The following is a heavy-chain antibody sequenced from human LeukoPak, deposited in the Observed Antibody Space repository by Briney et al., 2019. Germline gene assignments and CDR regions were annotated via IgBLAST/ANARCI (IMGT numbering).Heavy chain of an antibody. Sequence: ASVKVSCKASGYTFTSYYMHWVRQAPGQGLEWMGIINPSGGSTSYAQRFQGRVTMTRDMSTSTVYMELSSLRSEDTAVYYCAREVAGSMGVDYWGQGTLVTVSS. CDR1: GYTFTSYY. CDR2: INPSGGST. CDR3: AREVAGSMGVDY. J-gene: IGHJ4*02. V-gene: IGHV1-46*01. D-gene: IGHD6-19*01.